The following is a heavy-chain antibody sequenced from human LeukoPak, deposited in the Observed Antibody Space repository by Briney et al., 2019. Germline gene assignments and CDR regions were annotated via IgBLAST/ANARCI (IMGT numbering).Heavy chain of an antibody. CDR2: MYFNSGAT. CDR3: AREGSSGQDWYAFDV. J-gene: IGHJ3*01. Sequence: GAPVRVSCKASGFTFTGYYVQWLRQAPGQGLEWVGWMYFNSGATRYAPKFQGRVTMTRDTSISTAYMELSSLRPDDTAMYYCAREGSSGQDWYAFDVWGQETMVTVSS. CDR1: GFTFTGYY. V-gene: IGHV1-2*02. D-gene: IGHD5-12*01.